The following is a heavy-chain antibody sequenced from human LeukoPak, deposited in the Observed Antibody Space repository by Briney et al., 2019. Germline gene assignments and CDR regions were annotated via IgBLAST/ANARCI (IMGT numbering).Heavy chain of an antibody. CDR3: AKDIKGGYYYGSGSYGMDV. Sequence: GGSLRLSCVASGLTFDDYAMHWVRQAPGKGLEWVSGISWDSGSIGYADSLKGRFTISRDNAKNSLYLQMNSLRAEDTALYYCAKDIKGGYYYGSGSYGMDVWGQGTTVTVSS. V-gene: IGHV3-9*01. J-gene: IGHJ6*02. CDR2: ISWDSGSI. CDR1: GLTFDDYA. D-gene: IGHD3-10*01.